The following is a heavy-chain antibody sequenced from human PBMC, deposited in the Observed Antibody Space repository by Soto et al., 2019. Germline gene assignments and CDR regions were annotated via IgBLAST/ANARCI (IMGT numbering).Heavy chain of an antibody. Sequence: GESLKISGKVSGYSFTTYWIGWVRQMPGKGLEWMGIIYPGDSDTRYSPSFQGQVTISADKSINTAYLQWSSLKPSDTAMYFCARQDGSVAPFYSWGQGTLVTVSS. CDR3: ARQDGSVAPFYS. CDR2: IYPGDSDT. CDR1: GYSFTTYW. D-gene: IGHD6-19*01. V-gene: IGHV5-51*01. J-gene: IGHJ4*02.